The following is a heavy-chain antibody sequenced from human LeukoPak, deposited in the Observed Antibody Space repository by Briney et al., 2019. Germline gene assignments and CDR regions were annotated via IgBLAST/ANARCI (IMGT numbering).Heavy chain of an antibody. V-gene: IGHV3-15*01. CDR3: VWFGTLLSFDQ. Sequence: GGSLRLSCAASGFTFSGAWMSWVRQAPGKGLEWVGRIKSKTHGGTTDYAAPVKGRFTISRDDSKNMLYVQMNSLKTEDTGVYYCVWFGTLLSFDQWGQGTLVTVSS. D-gene: IGHD3-10*01. CDR2: IKSKTHGGTT. J-gene: IGHJ4*02. CDR1: GFTFSGAW.